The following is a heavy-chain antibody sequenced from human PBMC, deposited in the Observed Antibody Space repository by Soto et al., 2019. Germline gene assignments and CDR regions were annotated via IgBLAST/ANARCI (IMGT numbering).Heavy chain of an antibody. CDR1: GFTFSSYW. V-gene: IGHV3-74*03. CDR2: ISGAGTTT. D-gene: IGHD7-27*01. CDR3: TRDLNWEAY. J-gene: IGHJ4*02. Sequence: GGSLRLSCAASGFTFSSYWMHWVRQAPGKGLVWVSSISGAGTTTKYADSVKGRFTVSRDNARNSLYVQMNSLRADDTAVYYCTRDLNWEAYWGQGTLVTVSS.